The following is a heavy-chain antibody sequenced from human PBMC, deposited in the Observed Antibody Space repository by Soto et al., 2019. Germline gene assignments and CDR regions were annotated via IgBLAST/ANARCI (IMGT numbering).Heavy chain of an antibody. CDR2: MNPNSGNT. D-gene: IGHD3-3*01. Sequence: GASVKVSCKASGYTFTSYDINWVRQATGQGLEWMGWMNPNSGNTGYAQKFQGRVTMTRNTSISTAYMELSGLRSEDTAVYYCAGQYYDFWSGYSYYYYGMDVWGQGTTVTVSS. V-gene: IGHV1-8*01. CDR3: AGQYYDFWSGYSYYYYGMDV. J-gene: IGHJ6*02. CDR1: GYTFTSYD.